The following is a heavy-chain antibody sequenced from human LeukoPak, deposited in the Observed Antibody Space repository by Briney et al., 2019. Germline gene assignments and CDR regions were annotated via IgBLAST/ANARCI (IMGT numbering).Heavy chain of an antibody. D-gene: IGHD5-18*01. Sequence: VASVKVSCKASGGTFSSYVFSWVRQAPGQGLEWMGRSIPILGMAIYAQRFQGRVTITADKSTNTAYMELSSLRSEDTAVYFCARLNSYDMGYFDYWGQGTLVTVPS. CDR2: SIPILGMA. V-gene: IGHV1-69*04. CDR3: ARLNSYDMGYFDY. J-gene: IGHJ4*02. CDR1: GGTFSSYV.